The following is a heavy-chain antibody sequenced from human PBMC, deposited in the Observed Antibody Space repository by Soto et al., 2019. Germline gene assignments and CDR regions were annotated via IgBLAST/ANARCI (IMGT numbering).Heavy chain of an antibody. J-gene: IGHJ5*02. CDR2: MNPNSGNA. V-gene: IGHV1-8*01. D-gene: IGHD4-4*01. Sequence: QVQLVQSGAEVRKPGASVRVSCKATGYSFTRHDINWLRQAAGQGLEWMGWMNPNSGNAVYAQKFQGRVTMTRNTSITAADIEVTSLKSEDTAVYFCARGAYNDYSHWFDPWGQGTLVTVSS. CDR1: GYSFTRHD. CDR3: ARGAYNDYSHWFDP.